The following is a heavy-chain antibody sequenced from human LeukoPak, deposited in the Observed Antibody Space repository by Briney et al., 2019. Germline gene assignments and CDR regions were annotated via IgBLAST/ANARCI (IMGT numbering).Heavy chain of an antibody. CDR1: GYTFTGYY. J-gene: IGHJ6*03. CDR2: INPNSGGT. D-gene: IGHD1-7*01. CDR3: ARERTGTTYYYYLDV. Sequence: ASVKVSCKASGYTFTGYYMHWVRQAPGQGLEWMGWINPNSGGTNYAQKFQGRVTMTRDTSISTAYMELSRLRSDDTAVYYCARERTGTTYYYYLDVWGKGTTVTVS. V-gene: IGHV1-2*02.